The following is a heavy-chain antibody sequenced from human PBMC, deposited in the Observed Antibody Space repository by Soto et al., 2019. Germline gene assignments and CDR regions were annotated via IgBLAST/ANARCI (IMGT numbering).Heavy chain of an antibody. CDR2: ISTSGSTI. Sequence: PGGSLTLFCAACGFTFSRYEMNWVRQARGKWLEWISYISTSGSTIYYANSVKCRFTISRDNAKNSLYLQMNSLRAEDTAVYYCAREVAAAGSFDYWGQGTLVTVSS. CDR3: AREVAAAGSFDY. D-gene: IGHD6-13*01. CDR1: GFTFSRYE. V-gene: IGHV3-48*03. J-gene: IGHJ4*02.